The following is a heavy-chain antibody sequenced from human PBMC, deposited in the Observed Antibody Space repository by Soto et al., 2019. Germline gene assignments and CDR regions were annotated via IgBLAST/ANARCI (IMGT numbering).Heavy chain of an antibody. CDR2: INHSGST. J-gene: IGHJ4*02. CDR3: ARKRQLGYCSGGSCYSGLYASYFDY. CDR1: GGSFSGYY. D-gene: IGHD2-15*01. V-gene: IGHV4-34*01. Sequence: SDTLSLTCAVYGGSFSGYYWSWIRQPPGKWLEWIGEINHSGSTNYNPSLKSRVTISVDTSKNQFSLKLSSVTAADTAVYYCARKRQLGYCSGGSCYSGLYASYFDYWGQGXLVTVSS.